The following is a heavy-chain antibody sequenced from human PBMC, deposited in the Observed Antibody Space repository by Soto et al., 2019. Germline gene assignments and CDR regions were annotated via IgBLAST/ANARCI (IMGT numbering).Heavy chain of an antibody. V-gene: IGHV1-3*01. CDR1: GYTFTSYA. CDR3: ARSYDYVWGSYRPDNWFDP. J-gene: IGHJ5*02. CDR2: INAGNGNT. Sequence: QVQLVQSGAEVKKPGASVKVSCKASGYTFTSYAMHWVRQAPGQRLEWMGWINAGNGNTKYSQKFQGRGTSTRDTAASTAYMELSSLRSEDTAVYYCARSYDYVWGSYRPDNWFDPWGQGTLVTVSS. D-gene: IGHD3-16*02.